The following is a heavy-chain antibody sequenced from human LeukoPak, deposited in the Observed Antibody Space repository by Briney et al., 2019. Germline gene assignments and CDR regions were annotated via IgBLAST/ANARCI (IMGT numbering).Heavy chain of an antibody. D-gene: IGHD6-6*01. CDR2: INHSGST. V-gene: IGHV4-34*01. CDR3: ARGTLAGRWYFDL. J-gene: IGHJ2*01. CDR1: GGSFSGYY. Sequence: PSETLSLTCAVYGGSFSGYYWSWIRQPPGKGLEWIGEINHSGSTNYNPSLKSRVTISVDTSKNQFSLKLSSVTAADTAVYYCARGTLAGRWYFDLWGRGTLVTVSS.